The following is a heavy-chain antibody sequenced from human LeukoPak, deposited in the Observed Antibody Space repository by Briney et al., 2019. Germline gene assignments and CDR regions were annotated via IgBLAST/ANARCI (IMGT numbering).Heavy chain of an antibody. CDR1: GFIVSSNY. CDR3: ARGDSLFTYYFDY. CDR2: IYSGGST. D-gene: IGHD5-24*01. V-gene: IGHV3-53*01. Sequence: GGSLRLSCAASGFIVSSNYMSWVRQAPGKGLEWVSVIYSGGSTYYADSVKGRFTISRDNSKNTLYLQMNSLRAEDTAVYYCARGDSLFTYYFDYWGQGTLVTVSS. J-gene: IGHJ4*02.